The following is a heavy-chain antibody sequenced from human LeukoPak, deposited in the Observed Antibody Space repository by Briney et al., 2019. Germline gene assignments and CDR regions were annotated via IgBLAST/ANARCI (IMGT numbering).Heavy chain of an antibody. J-gene: IGHJ4*02. V-gene: IGHV4-39*01. D-gene: IGHD1-26*01. CDR1: GGSISISNYY. CDR3: ARRTSNPVGAIDY. Sequence: PSETLSLTCTVSGGSISISNYYWGWIRQPPGRGLEWIGSISYSGTYYNPSLKSRLTIFVDTSKNHFSLNLRSVTAADTAVYYCARRTSNPVGAIDYWGQGTLVTVSS. CDR2: ISYSGT.